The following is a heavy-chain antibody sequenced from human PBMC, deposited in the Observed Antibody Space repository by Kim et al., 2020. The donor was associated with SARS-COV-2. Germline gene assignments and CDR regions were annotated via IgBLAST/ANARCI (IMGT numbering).Heavy chain of an antibody. V-gene: IGHV3-23*01. CDR3: AKWRRDSSIFDY. Sequence: GGSLRLSCAASGFTFTSDAMSWVRQGPGKGLEWVSAISGSGGSTYYADSVKGRFTISRDNSKNTLYLQMNSLRAEDTAVYYCAKWRRDSSIFDYWGQGTLVTVSS. J-gene: IGHJ4*02. CDR1: GFTFTSDA. D-gene: IGHD3-22*01. CDR2: ISGSGGST.